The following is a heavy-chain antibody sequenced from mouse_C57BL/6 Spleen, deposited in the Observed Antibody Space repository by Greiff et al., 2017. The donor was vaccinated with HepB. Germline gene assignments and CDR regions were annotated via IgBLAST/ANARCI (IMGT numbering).Heavy chain of an antibody. J-gene: IGHJ4*01. CDR2: IDPSDSYT. V-gene: IGHV1-69*01. D-gene: IGHD1-1*02. CDR3: ARVLWGAMDY. CDR1: GYTFTSYW. Sequence: VQLQQPGAELVMPGASVKLSCKASGYTFTSYWMHWVKQRPGQGLEWIGEIDPSDSYTNYNQKFKGKSTLTVDKSSSTAYMQLSSLTSEDSAVYYCARVLWGAMDYWGQGTSVTVSS.